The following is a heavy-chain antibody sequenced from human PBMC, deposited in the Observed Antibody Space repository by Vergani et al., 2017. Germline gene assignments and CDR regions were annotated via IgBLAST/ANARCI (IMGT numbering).Heavy chain of an antibody. D-gene: IGHD3-9*01. J-gene: IGHJ4*02. CDR3: ASNIRYPNQNDY. Sequence: QVQLVQSGAEVKKPGSSVKVSCKASGGTFSSYTISWVRQAPGQGLEWMGRIIPILGIANYAQKFQGRVTITADKSTSTAYMELSSLRSEETAVYYCASNIRYPNQNDYWGQGTLVTVSS. CDR1: GGTFSSYT. CDR2: IIPILGIA. V-gene: IGHV1-69*09.